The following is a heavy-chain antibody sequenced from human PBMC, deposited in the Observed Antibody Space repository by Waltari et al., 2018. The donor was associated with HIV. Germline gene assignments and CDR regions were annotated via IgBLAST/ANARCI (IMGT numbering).Heavy chain of an antibody. V-gene: IGHV1-8*02. D-gene: IGHD3-22*01. Sequence: VYPVQSGPEVKRPGASVKISCKAYGYTFINFDVNWLRPDAGQGPEWLGWMNPNSGNTASPYIFEERVTMTTDVSTATAYMEMSGLTPEDTAIYYCARNSSAKGNRYFYYGLDVWGQGTPVTV. J-gene: IGHJ6*02. CDR1: GYTFINFD. CDR3: ARNSSAKGNRYFYYGLDV. CDR2: MNPNSGNT.